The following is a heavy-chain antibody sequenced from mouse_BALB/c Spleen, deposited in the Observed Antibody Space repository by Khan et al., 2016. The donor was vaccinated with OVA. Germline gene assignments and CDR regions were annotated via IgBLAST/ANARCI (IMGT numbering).Heavy chain of an antibody. V-gene: IGHV9-3-1*01. Sequence: QIQLVQSGPELKKPGETVKISCKASGYTFTNYGMNWVKQAPGKGLKWMGWINTYTGEPTYADDFKGRFAFSLETSASTAYLQINNLKNEDTAKYFCARMKPYWYVDLWGAGTTVTVSS. CDR3: ARMKPYWYVDL. CDR1: GYTFTNYG. J-gene: IGHJ1*01. CDR2: INTYTGEP.